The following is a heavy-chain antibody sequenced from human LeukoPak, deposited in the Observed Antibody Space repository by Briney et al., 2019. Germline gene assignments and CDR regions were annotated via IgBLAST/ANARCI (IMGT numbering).Heavy chain of an antibody. CDR2: ISWNSGSI. Sequence: GRSLRLSCAASGFTFDDYAMHWVRQAPGKGLEWVSGISWNSGSIGYADSVTGRFTISRDNAKNSLYLQMNSLRAEDTALYYCAKDEDVNSSRRGLWLSRFGSNNLFQHWGQGTLVTVSS. D-gene: IGHD6-19*01. J-gene: IGHJ1*01. CDR1: GFTFDDYA. V-gene: IGHV3-9*01. CDR3: AKDEDVNSSRRGLWLSRFGSNNLFQH.